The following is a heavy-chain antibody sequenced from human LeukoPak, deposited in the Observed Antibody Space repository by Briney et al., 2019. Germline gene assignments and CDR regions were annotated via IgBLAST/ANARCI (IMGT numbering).Heavy chain of an antibody. CDR3: AREFTAMAYDAFDI. CDR1: GGSISSSSYY. CDR2: IYYSGST. Sequence: PSETLSLTCTVSGGSISSSSYYWGWIRQPPGKGLEWIGSIYYSGSTYYNPSLKSRVTISVDTSKNQFSLKLSSVTAADTAVYYCAREFTAMAYDAFDIWGQGTMVTVSS. D-gene: IGHD5-18*01. V-gene: IGHV4-39*07. J-gene: IGHJ3*02.